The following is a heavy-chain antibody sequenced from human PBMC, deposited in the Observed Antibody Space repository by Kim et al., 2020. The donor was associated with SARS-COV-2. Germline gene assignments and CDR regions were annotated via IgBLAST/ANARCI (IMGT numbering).Heavy chain of an antibody. CDR3: ARGRLTMVRGVIPVNWFDP. V-gene: IGHV4-34*01. D-gene: IGHD3-10*01. CDR1: GGSFSGYY. J-gene: IGHJ5*02. Sequence: SETLSLTCAVYGGSFSGYYWSWIRQPTGKGLEWIGEINHSGSTNYNPSLKSRVTISVDTSKNQFSLKLSSVTAADTAVYYCARGRLTMVRGVIPVNWFDPWGQGTLVTVSS. CDR2: INHSGST.